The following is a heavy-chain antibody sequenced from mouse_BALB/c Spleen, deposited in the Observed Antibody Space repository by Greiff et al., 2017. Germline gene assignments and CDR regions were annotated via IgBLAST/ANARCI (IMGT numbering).Heavy chain of an antibody. V-gene: IGHV3-6*02. CDR1: GYSITSGYY. D-gene: IGHD2-1*01. CDR2: ISYDGNN. CDR3: ARYGNYGYFDV. Sequence: EVKLMESGPGLVKPSQSLSLTCSVTGYSITSGYYWNWIRQFPGNKLEWMGYISYDGNNNYNPSLKNRISITRDTSKNQFFLKLNSVTTEDTATYYCARYGNYGYFDVWGAGTTVTVSS. J-gene: IGHJ1*01.